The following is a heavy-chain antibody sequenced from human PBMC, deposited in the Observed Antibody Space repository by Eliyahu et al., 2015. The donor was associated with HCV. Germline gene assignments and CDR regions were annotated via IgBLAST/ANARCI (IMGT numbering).Heavy chain of an antibody. CDR2: IWYDGSDQ. D-gene: IGHD3-22*01. J-gene: IGHJ4*02. V-gene: IGHV3-33*01. CDR3: ERGLTYYDGTGYGL. Sequence: QEQLVESGGGVVQPGRXXXXSXAASGFSFNHYAMHXVRQXPGKGLEWVAVIWYDGSDQYYADSVKGRFSISRDNSKHTVYLQMHSLRVEDTALYYCERGLTYYDGTGYGLWGQGTLVTVSS. CDR1: GFSFNHYA.